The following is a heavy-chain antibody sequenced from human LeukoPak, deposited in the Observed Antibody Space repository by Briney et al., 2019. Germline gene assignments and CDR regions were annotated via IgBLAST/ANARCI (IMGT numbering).Heavy chain of an antibody. Sequence: PSQTLSLTCAISGDIVSINSAAWNWIRQPPSRGLEWLGSTYQRSKWYNDDAVSVKSRRTINPDIAKIQFSLQLNSITPEDTAVYYCARSPSPYSSGWYFDYWGQGTLVTVSS. CDR3: ARSPSPYSSGWYFDY. CDR1: GDIVSINSAA. D-gene: IGHD6-19*01. V-gene: IGHV6-1*01. CDR2: TYQRSKWYN. J-gene: IGHJ4*02.